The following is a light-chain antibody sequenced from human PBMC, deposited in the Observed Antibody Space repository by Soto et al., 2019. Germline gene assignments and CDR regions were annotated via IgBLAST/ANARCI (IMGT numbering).Light chain of an antibody. CDR3: QQTDRPPFT. J-gene: IGKJ3*01. CDR1: QRIGRL. CDR2: DGF. V-gene: IGKV1-39*01. Sequence: IQMTQSPSSLAAYVGDTVTITCRASQRIGRLLSWYQQQPGKAPKLLIYDGFTLQGGVPSRVSGSGSGTDFTLTIGSLQPEDFTTYYCQQTDRPPFTFGPGTKVDVK.